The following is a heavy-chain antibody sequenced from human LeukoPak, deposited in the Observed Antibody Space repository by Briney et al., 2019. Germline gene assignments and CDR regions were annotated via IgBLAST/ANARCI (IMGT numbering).Heavy chain of an antibody. D-gene: IGHD3-22*01. J-gene: IGHJ4*02. V-gene: IGHV3-30*04. Sequence: GGSLRLSCAASGFTFSSYVMHWVRQAPGKGLEWVAIISYDGSNEYYADSVKGRFTISRDNSKNTLYLQMNSLRAADTAVYYCATQGGLSSGYYYFDYWGQGTLVTVSS. CDR3: ATQGGLSSGYYYFDY. CDR1: GFTFSSYV. CDR2: ISYDGSNE.